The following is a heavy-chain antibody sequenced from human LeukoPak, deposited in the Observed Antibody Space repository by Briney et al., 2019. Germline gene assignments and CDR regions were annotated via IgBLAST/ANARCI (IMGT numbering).Heavy chain of an antibody. V-gene: IGHV6-1*01. J-gene: IGHJ4*02. Sequence: QTLALTCAISGDSVSSSTSAWSWIRQSPSRGLEWLGRTYFRSKWTHDYALSVRGRITINPDTSKNQVSLQLNSMTPEDTAIYYCARNFSPDFDYWGQGNLGAVSS. CDR3: ARNFSPDFDY. D-gene: IGHD1-14*01. CDR2: TYFRSKWTH. CDR1: GDSVSSSTSA.